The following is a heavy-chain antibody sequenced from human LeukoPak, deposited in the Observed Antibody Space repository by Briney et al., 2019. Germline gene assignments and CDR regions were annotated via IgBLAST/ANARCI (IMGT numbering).Heavy chain of an antibody. CDR2: ISSSSSYI. D-gene: IGHD6-6*01. Sequence: PGGSLRLSCAASGFTFSSYSMNWVRQAPGKGLELVSSISSSSSYIYYADSVKGRFTISRDNAKNSLYLQMNSLRAEDTAVYYCARDGGSIAARDYWGQGTLVTVSS. CDR1: GFTFSSYS. J-gene: IGHJ4*02. V-gene: IGHV3-21*01. CDR3: ARDGGSIAARDY.